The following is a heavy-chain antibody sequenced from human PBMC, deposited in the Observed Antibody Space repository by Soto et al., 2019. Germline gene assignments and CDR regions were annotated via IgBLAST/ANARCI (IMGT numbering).Heavy chain of an antibody. CDR3: ARDSGCSGGSCYSYYYYGMDV. V-gene: IGHV3-33*01. Sequence: PGGSLRLSCAASGFTFSSYGMHWVRQAPGKGLEWVAVIWHDGSNKYYADSVKGRFTISRDNSKNTLYLQMNSLRAEDTAVYYCARDSGCSGGSCYSYYYYGMDVWGQGTTVTVSS. D-gene: IGHD2-15*01. CDR2: IWHDGSNK. CDR1: GFTFSSYG. J-gene: IGHJ6*02.